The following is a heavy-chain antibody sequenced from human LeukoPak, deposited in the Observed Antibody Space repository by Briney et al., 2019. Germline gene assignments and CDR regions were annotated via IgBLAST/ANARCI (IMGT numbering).Heavy chain of an antibody. J-gene: IGHJ6*03. CDR3: ARQVLWFGDYYYYMDV. Sequence: SQTLSLTCTVSGDSISSGSYYWSWIRQPAGKGLEWIGRIYTSGSTNYHPSLKSRVTISVDTSKNQFSLKLSSVTAADTAVYYCARQVLWFGDYYYYMDVWGKGTTVTISS. V-gene: IGHV4-61*02. CDR2: IYTSGST. D-gene: IGHD3-10*01. CDR1: GDSISSGSYY.